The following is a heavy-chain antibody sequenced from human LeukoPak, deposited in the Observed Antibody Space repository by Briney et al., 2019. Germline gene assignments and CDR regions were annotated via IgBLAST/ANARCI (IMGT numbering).Heavy chain of an antibody. J-gene: IGHJ4*02. CDR1: GFTFSSYN. Sequence: PGGSLRLSCAASGFTFSSYNMNWVRQAPGKGLEWVSSINSYNNDAYYADSVKGRFTVSRNNAKKSLYLQMNSLRVEDTAVYYCARGRPLLFSTSAGGRDYWGQGTLVTVSS. D-gene: IGHD2/OR15-2a*01. CDR3: ARGRPLLFSTSAGGRDY. CDR2: INSYNNDA. V-gene: IGHV3-21*01.